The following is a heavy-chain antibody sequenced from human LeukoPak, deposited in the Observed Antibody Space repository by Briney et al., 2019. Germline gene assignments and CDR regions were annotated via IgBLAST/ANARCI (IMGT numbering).Heavy chain of an antibody. V-gene: IGHV3-30-3*01. J-gene: IGHJ4*02. CDR1: GFTFSSYA. CDR3: ARGLRGARSLYY. Sequence: GRSLRLSCAASGFTFSSYAMHWVRQAPGKGLEWVAVISYDGSNKYYADSVKGRFTISRDNAKNSLYLQMGSLRAEDTAVYYCARGLRGARSLYYWGQGTLVTVSS. D-gene: IGHD3-10*01. CDR2: ISYDGSNK.